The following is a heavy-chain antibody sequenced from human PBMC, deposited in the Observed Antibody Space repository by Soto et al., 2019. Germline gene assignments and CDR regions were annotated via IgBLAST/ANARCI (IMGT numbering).Heavy chain of an antibody. CDR1: GFFFSSYT. CDR2: FSATSENT. D-gene: IGHD6-19*01. Sequence: EVQLLESGGGLVQPGGSLRLSCVGSGFFFSSYTMTWVRQAPGKGLEWVSSFSATSENTYYADSVRGRFTISRDNSKNTLLLQMISLTAEDTAMYYCAKARDKQWVRLHFDYWGQGILVIVSS. V-gene: IGHV3-23*01. J-gene: IGHJ4*02. CDR3: AKARDKQWVRLHFDY.